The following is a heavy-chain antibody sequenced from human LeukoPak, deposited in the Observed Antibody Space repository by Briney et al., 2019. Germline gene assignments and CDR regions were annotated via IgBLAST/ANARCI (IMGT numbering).Heavy chain of an antibody. CDR3: IRTLIVATSPYMDV. CDR2: VNSDGTGT. J-gene: IGHJ6*03. V-gene: IGHV3-74*01. CDR1: GFTFSSYW. D-gene: IGHD5-12*01. Sequence: GGSLRLSCAASGFTFSSYWMHWVRQAPGKGLVWVSRVNSDGTGTTYADSVEGRFTISRDNAKNTEHLQMNSLRAEDTAIYYCIRTLIVATSPYMDVWGKGTTVTVSS.